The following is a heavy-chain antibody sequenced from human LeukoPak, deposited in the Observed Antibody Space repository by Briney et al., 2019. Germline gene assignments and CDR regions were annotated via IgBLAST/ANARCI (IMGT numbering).Heavy chain of an antibody. J-gene: IGHJ4*02. V-gene: IGHV3-30-3*01. D-gene: IGHD2-2*01. CDR1: GFTFSSYA. CDR2: ISYDGSNK. CDR3: ARLPAYCSSTSCYYDY. Sequence: SLRLSCAASGFTFSSYAMHWVRQAPGKGLEWVAVISYDGSNKYYADSVKGRFTISRDNAKNSLFLQMNSLRAEDTAVYYCARLPAYCSSTSCYYDYWGQGTLVTVSS.